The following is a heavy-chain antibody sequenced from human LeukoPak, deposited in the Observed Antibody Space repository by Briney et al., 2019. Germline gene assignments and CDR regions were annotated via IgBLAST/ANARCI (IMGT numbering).Heavy chain of an antibody. CDR2: IKQDGSEK. V-gene: IGHV3-7*03. CDR3: AKDQSRHGYDLRGADY. D-gene: IGHD5-12*01. J-gene: IGHJ4*02. Sequence: GGSLRLSCAASGFTFSSYWMSWVRQAPGKGLEWVANIKQDGSEKYYVDSVKGRFTISRDNAKNSLYLQMNSLRAEDTALYYCAKDQSRHGYDLRGADYWGQGTLVTVSS. CDR1: GFTFSSYW.